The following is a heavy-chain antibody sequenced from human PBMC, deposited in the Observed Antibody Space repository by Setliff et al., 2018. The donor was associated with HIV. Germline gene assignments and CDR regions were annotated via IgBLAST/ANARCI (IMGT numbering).Heavy chain of an antibody. Sequence: VTVSCKASGATFSIYAISWVRQAPGQGLEWIGWIVVGSGLKNYAQTFQERVTITRDMSTSTAYMELNSLTSKDTAVYYCAAEIGDSRGFPVYWGQGTLVTVSS. CDR3: AAEIGDSRGFPVY. CDR1: GATFSIYA. D-gene: IGHD3-10*01. J-gene: IGHJ4*02. CDR2: IVVGSGLK. V-gene: IGHV1-58*02.